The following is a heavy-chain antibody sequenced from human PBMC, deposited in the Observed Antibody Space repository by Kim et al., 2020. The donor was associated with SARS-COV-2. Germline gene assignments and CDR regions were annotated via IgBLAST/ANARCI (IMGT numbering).Heavy chain of an antibody. Sequence: SETLSLTCTVSGGSISSYYWSWIRQPPGKGLEWIGYIYYSGSTNYNPSLKSRVTISVDTSKNQFSLKLGSVTAADTAVYYCATHSSGWYGGAFDIWGQGTMVTVSS. CDR1: GGSISSYY. CDR2: IYYSGST. CDR3: ATHSSGWYGGAFDI. J-gene: IGHJ3*02. D-gene: IGHD6-19*01. V-gene: IGHV4-59*01.